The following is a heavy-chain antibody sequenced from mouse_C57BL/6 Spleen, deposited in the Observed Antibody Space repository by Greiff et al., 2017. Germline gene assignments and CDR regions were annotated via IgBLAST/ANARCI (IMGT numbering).Heavy chain of an antibody. CDR2: IRLKSDNYAT. J-gene: IGHJ1*03. Sequence: DVMLVESGGGLVQPGGSMKLSCVASGFTFSNYWMNWVRQSPEKGLEWVAQIRLKSDNYATHYAESVKGRFTISRDDSKSSVYLQMNNLRAEDTGIYYCQIYDVYWYFDVWGTGTTVTVSS. CDR1: GFTFSNYW. CDR3: QIYDVYWYFDV. V-gene: IGHV6-3*01. D-gene: IGHD2-3*01.